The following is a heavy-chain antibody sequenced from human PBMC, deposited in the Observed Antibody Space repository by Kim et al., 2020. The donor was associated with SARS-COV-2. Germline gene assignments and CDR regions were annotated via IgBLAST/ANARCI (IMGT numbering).Heavy chain of an antibody. D-gene: IGHD6-19*01. CDR2: IFYSGTT. Sequence: SETLSLSCSVSGGSISGSPYFWGWIRQTPGKGLEWIGSIFYSGTTYYNPSLKGRVTLSVDMSNNRFSLTLTSVTAADTAVYYCARHLFGYSSVPNEGWFDPWGQGTLVTVSS. CDR1: GGSISGSPYF. CDR3: ARHLFGYSSVPNEGWFDP. J-gene: IGHJ5*02. V-gene: IGHV4-39*01.